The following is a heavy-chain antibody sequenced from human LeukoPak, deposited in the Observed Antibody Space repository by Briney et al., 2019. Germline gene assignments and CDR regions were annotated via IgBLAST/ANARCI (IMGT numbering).Heavy chain of an antibody. CDR2: IFPDDSHS. CDR1: GYRFSTYW. D-gene: IGHD3-22*01. J-gene: IGHJ3*02. Sequence: GESLKISCKGSGYRFSTYWIGWVRQMPGKGLEWMGAIFPDDSHSTYSPSFQGQVTISADRSIGAAHLQWGSLKASDTAMYHCARHYYDSSGPSPFAFDIWGQGTMVTVSS. CDR3: ARHYYDSSGPSPFAFDI. V-gene: IGHV5-51*01.